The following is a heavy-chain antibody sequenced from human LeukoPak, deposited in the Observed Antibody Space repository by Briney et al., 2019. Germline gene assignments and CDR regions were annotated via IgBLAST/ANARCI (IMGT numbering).Heavy chain of an antibody. CDR2: ISSTSSTM. Sequence: GGSLRLSCAASGFTFGSYSMNWVRLAPGKGLEWVSSISSTSSTMYYADSLKGRFAISRDNAGNSLYLQMNSLRPEDTAVYYCASDYYDSSGPGYWGQGTLVTVSS. CDR3: ASDYYDSSGPGY. D-gene: IGHD3-22*01. J-gene: IGHJ4*02. V-gene: IGHV3-21*01. CDR1: GFTFGSYS.